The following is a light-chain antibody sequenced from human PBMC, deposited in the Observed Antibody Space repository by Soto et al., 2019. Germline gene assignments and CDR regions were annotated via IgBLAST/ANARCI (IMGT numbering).Light chain of an antibody. CDR2: AAS. J-gene: IGKJ2*01. CDR3: QQNDKSPRT. CDR1: QSVDSHY. V-gene: IGKV3-20*01. Sequence: EIVLTQSPGTLSLSPGERATLSCRASQSVDSHYLACYHQRPGQAPRLLISAASRRVSSIPDRFSGSGSGTNFTLLISRLEPKDFGIYYCQQNDKSPRTFGQGTKLEIK.